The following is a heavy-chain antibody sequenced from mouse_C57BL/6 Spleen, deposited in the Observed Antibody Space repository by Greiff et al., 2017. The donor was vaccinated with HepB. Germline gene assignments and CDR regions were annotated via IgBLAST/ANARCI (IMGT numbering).Heavy chain of an antibody. J-gene: IGHJ4*01. CDR3: ARDRRYSNYGAMDY. Sequence: EVHLVESEGGLVQPGSSMKLSCTASGFTFSDYYMAWVRQVPEKGLEWVANINYDGSSTYYLDSLKSRFIISRDNAKNILYLQMSSLKSEDTATYYCARDRRYSNYGAMDYWGQGTSVTVSS. CDR2: INYDGSST. CDR1: GFTFSDYY. D-gene: IGHD2-5*01. V-gene: IGHV5-16*01.